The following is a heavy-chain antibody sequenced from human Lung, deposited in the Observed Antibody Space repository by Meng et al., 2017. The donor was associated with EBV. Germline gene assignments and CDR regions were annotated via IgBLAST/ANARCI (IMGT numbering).Heavy chain of an antibody. CDR2: IKSKTDAGTT. J-gene: IGHJ4*02. CDR3: TTVIEYYDILTGYLAISY. Sequence: AASGFTFSNAWMNWVRQAPGKGLEWVGRIKSKTDAGTTDNAAPVKGRFTISRDDSKNTLYLQMNSLKTEDTAVYYCTTVIEYYDILTGYLAISYWGQGTLVTVSS. CDR1: GFTFSNAW. D-gene: IGHD3-9*01. V-gene: IGHV3-15*01.